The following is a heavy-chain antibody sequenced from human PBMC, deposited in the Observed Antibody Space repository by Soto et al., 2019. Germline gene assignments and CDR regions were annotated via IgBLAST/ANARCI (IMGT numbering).Heavy chain of an antibody. CDR3: AKSRGDSWTTYFFDY. J-gene: IGHJ4*02. Sequence: EVQLLESGGGSVQPGGSLMLSCAASGFTFTSYSLSCLRQAPGRGLEWVSGISGSGQTTHYKDSVKGRFTISRDNFRNTLYLQVNSLRAEDTAIYFCAKSRGDSWTTYFFDYWGQGALVTVSS. D-gene: IGHD4-4*01. CDR1: GFTFTSYS. V-gene: IGHV3-23*01. CDR2: ISGSGQTT.